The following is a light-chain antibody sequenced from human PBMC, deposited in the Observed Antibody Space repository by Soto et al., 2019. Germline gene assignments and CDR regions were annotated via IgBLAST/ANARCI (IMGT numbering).Light chain of an antibody. CDR2: DNN. J-gene: IGLJ1*01. V-gene: IGLV1-51*01. CDR3: GTSDSSLSAYYV. Sequence: QSVRPPPPSVSAAAGQKVTISCSRSSSNIGNNYVYWYQQLPGTAPKLLIYDNNKRPSGIPDRFSGSKSGTSATLGITGLQTGDEPDYYCGTSDSSLSAYYVFGTGTKVTLL. CDR1: SSNIGNNY.